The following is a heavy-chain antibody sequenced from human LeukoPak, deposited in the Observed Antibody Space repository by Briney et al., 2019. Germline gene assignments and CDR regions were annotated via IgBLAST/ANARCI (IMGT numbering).Heavy chain of an antibody. CDR1: GFTFSSYA. V-gene: IGHV3-30-3*01. D-gene: IGHD5-18*01. CDR2: TSSDGNIK. CDR3: ARDHHPFTA. J-gene: IGHJ4*02. Sequence: SEGSLRLSCAASGFTFSSYAMHWVRQAPGKGLEWVAVTSSDGNIKYYADSVKGRFTISRDNAKNSLYLQMNSLRAEDTAVYYCARDHHPFTAWGQGILVTVSS.